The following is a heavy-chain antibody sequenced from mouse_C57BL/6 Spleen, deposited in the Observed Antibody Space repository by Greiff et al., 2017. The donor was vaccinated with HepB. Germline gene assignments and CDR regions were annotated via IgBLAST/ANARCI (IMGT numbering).Heavy chain of an antibody. CDR2: INPSNGGT. V-gene: IGHV1-53*01. CDR3: AREDDDSSYWYFDV. Sequence: QVQLQQSGTELVKPGASVKLSCKASGYTFTSYWMHWVKQRPGQGLEWIGNINPSNGGTNYNEKFKSKATLTVDKSSSTAYMQLSSLTSEDSAVYYCAREDDDSSYWYFDVWGTGTTVTVSS. J-gene: IGHJ1*03. CDR1: GYTFTSYW. D-gene: IGHD1-1*01.